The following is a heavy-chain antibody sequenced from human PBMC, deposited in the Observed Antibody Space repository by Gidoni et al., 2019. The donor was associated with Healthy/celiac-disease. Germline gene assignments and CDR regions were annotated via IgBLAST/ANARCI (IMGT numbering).Heavy chain of an antibody. Sequence: SFSGYYWSWIRQPPGKGLEWIGESNHSGSTNYNPSLKSRVTISVDTSKNQFSLKLSSVTAADTAVYYCASGITMVRGPRGNWFDPWGQGTLVTVSS. CDR3: ASGITMVRGPRGNWFDP. V-gene: IGHV4-34*01. CDR1: SFSGYY. J-gene: IGHJ5*02. CDR2: SNHSGST. D-gene: IGHD3-10*01.